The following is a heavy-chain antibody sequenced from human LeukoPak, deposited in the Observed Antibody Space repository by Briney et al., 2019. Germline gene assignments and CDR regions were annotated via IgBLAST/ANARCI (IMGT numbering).Heavy chain of an antibody. J-gene: IGHJ4*02. CDR2: ISAYNGNT. CDR3: ARDTPFYHGSGSLFDY. V-gene: IGHV1-18*01. D-gene: IGHD3-10*01. Sequence: ASVTVSCTASGYTFTNYGIIWLRQAPGQGLEWMGWISAYNGNTDYPQKLQGRVTLTTDTSTSTAYMELRNLRPDDTAVYYCARDTPFYHGSGSLFDYWAQGTLVTVSS. CDR1: GYTFTNYG.